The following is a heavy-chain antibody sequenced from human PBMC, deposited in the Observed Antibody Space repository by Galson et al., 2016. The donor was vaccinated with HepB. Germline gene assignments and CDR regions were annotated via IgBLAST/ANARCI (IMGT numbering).Heavy chain of an antibody. CDR1: GFPFSYYW. CDR3: ARLHPGGGWWKMYYFDF. CDR2: MNGEGSLI. J-gene: IGHJ4*02. D-gene: IGHD2-15*01. Sequence: SLRLSCAASGFPFSYYWMTWVRQAPGKGLEWVANMNGEGSLINYVDSVKGRFTISRDNAKNLLYLQMNSLRADDTATYYCARLHPGGGWWKMYYFDFWGQGTPVTVSS. V-gene: IGHV3-7*01.